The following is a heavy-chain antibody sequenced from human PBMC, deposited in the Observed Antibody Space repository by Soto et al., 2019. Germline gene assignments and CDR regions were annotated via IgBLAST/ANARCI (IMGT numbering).Heavy chain of an antibody. Sequence: PGGSLRLSCAASRFTFSYYSMHWVRQAPGKGLEWVAVTSFDGTNNYYADSVKGRFTISRDNSKNTVSLQMNDLRGDDTGVYYCARIYSSRNYYYYGMDVWGQGTTVTVS. CDR1: RFTFSYYS. V-gene: IGHV3-30-3*01. D-gene: IGHD6-13*01. CDR3: ARIYSSRNYYYYGMDV. J-gene: IGHJ6*02. CDR2: TSFDGTNN.